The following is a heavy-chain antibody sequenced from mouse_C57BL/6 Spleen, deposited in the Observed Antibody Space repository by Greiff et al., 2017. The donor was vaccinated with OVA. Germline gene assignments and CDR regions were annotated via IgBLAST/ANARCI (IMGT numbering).Heavy chain of an antibody. D-gene: IGHD2-3*01. CDR1: GYTFTDYN. Sequence: VQLQQSGPELVKPGASVKIPCKASGYTFTDYNMDWVKQSHGKSLEWIGDINPNNGGTIYNQKFKGKATLTVDKSSSTAYMELRSLTSEDTAVYYCARRGYSGYFDVWGTGTTVTVSS. CDR3: ARRGYSGYFDV. CDR2: INPNNGGT. V-gene: IGHV1-18*01. J-gene: IGHJ1*03.